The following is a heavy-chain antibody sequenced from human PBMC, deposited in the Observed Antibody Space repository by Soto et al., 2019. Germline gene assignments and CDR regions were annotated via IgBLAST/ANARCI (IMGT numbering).Heavy chain of an antibody. D-gene: IGHD3-22*01. CDR3: ARVFFLYYDSSGYYVPEAFDY. CDR2: IIPIFGTA. Sequence: SVKVSCKASGGTFSSYAISWARQAPGQGLEWMGGIIPIFGTANYAQKFQGRVTITADESTSTAYMELSSLRSEDTAVYYCARVFFLYYDSSGYYVPEAFDYWGKGTLVTVPS. J-gene: IGHJ4*02. CDR1: GGTFSSYA. V-gene: IGHV1-69*13.